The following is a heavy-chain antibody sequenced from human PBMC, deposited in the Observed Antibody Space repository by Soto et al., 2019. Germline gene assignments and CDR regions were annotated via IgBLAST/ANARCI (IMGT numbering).Heavy chain of an antibody. V-gene: IGHV1-3*01. CDR2: INAGNGNT. Sequence: ASVKVSCKASGYTFTSYAMHWVRQAPGQRLEWMGWINAGNGNTKYSQKFQGRVTITRDTSASTAYMELSSLRSEDTAVYYCARDRDFWSCYYYYGMDVWGQGTTVTVSS. CDR1: GYTFTSYA. D-gene: IGHD3-3*01. CDR3: ARDRDFWSCYYYYGMDV. J-gene: IGHJ6*02.